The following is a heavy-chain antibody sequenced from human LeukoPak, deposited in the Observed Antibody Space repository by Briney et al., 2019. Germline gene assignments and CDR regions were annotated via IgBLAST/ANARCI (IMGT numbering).Heavy chain of an antibody. CDR2: ISSSSSYI. D-gene: IGHD2-15*01. Sequence: PGGSLRPSCAASGFTFSSYSMNWVRQAPGKGLKWVSSISSSSSYIYYADSVKGRFTISRDNAKNSLYLQMNSLRAEDTAVYYCARDRDIHLFDPWGQGTLVTVSS. J-gene: IGHJ5*02. V-gene: IGHV3-21*01. CDR3: ARDRDIHLFDP. CDR1: GFTFSSYS.